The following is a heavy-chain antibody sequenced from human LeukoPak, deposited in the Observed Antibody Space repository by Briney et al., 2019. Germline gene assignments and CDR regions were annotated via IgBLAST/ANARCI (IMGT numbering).Heavy chain of an antibody. CDR1: GFTFSSYS. V-gene: IGHV3-48*01. CDR3: ARDKIAVPDY. D-gene: IGHD6-19*01. Sequence: GGSLRLSCAASGFTFSSYSMNWVRQAPGKGLEWISYITTSGGAKNYADSVKGRFTISRDNAENSLYLQMNSLRAEDTAVYYCARDKIAVPDYWGQGTLVTVSS. CDR2: ITTSGGAK. J-gene: IGHJ4*02.